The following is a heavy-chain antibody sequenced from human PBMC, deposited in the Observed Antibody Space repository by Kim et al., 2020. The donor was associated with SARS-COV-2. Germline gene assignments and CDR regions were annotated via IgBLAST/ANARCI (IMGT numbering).Heavy chain of an antibody. CDR2: WYN. CDR3: ARDWTGFDY. V-gene: IGHV6-1*01. Sequence: WYNDYAVSVKSRITINPDTSKDQFSLQLGSVTPEDTAVYYCARDWTGFDYWGQGTLVAVSS. D-gene: IGHD3-3*01. J-gene: IGHJ4*02.